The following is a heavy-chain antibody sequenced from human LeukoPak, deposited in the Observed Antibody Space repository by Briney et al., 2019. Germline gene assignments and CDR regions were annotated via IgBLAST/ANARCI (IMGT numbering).Heavy chain of an antibody. CDR1: GGSISSYY. CDR2: IYTSGST. D-gene: IGHD2-15*01. J-gene: IGHJ4*02. CDR3: ARRGYCSGGDCLYFFDY. Sequence: PSETLSLTCTVSGGSISSYYWSWIRQPAGKGLEWIGRIYTSGSTNYNPSLKSRVTMSVDTSKNQFSLKLSSVTAADTAVYYCARRGYCSGGDCLYFFDYWGQGTLVTVSS. V-gene: IGHV4-4*07.